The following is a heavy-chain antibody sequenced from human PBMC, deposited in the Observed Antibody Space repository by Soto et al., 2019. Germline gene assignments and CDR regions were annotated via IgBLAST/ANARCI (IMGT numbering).Heavy chain of an antibody. CDR1: GASISSYF. Sequence: LSLTCTVSGASISSYFWTWIRQPAGKGLDWIGRISTSGTTNYNPSLKGRVTMSVDTSKNHFSLNLSSVTAADTAVYYCAREAGPDRWFDPWGQGTLVTVSS. CDR2: ISTSGTT. D-gene: IGHD6-19*01. J-gene: IGHJ5*02. V-gene: IGHV4-4*07. CDR3: AREAGPDRWFDP.